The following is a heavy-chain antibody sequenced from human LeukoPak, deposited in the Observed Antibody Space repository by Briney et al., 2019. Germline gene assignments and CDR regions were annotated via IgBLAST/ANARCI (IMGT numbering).Heavy chain of an antibody. CDR1: GFTFSSYW. D-gene: IGHD3-9*01. CDR3: ARDRRDILTGYLDY. Sequence: PGGSLRLSCAASGFTFSSYWMSWVRQAPGKGLEWVANIKQDGSEKYYVDSVKGRFTISRDNAKNSLYLQMNSLRAEDTAVYYCARDRRDILTGYLDYWGQGTLVTVSS. CDR2: IKQDGSEK. V-gene: IGHV3-7*01. J-gene: IGHJ4*02.